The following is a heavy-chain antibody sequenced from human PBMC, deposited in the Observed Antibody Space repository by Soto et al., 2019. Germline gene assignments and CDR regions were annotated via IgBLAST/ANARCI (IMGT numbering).Heavy chain of an antibody. J-gene: IGHJ4*02. CDR2: IYYSGST. CDR1: GGSISSGGYY. Sequence: PSETLSLTCTVSGGSISSGGYYWSWIRQHPGKGLEWIGYIYYSGSTYYNPSLKSRVTISVDTSKNQFSLKLSSVTAADTAVYYCARGAYRGTYYFDYWGQGTLVIVS. D-gene: IGHD3-16*01. CDR3: ARGAYRGTYYFDY. V-gene: IGHV4-31*03.